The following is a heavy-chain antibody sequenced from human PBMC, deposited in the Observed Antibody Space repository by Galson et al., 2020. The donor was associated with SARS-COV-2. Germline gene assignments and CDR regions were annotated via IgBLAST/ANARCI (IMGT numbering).Heavy chain of an antibody. V-gene: IGHV3-30-3*01. J-gene: IGHJ4*02. D-gene: IGHD6-19*01. Sequence: PGGSLRLSCAASGFTFISYAIHWVRQAPDKGLEWLAVISYNASNKYYADSVKGRFTISRDNSKNTLYLQMSSLRAEDTAVYYCARNVGSGWYYLDYWGQGAMVTVSS. CDR1: GFTFISYA. CDR2: ISYNASNK. CDR3: ARNVGSGWYYLDY.